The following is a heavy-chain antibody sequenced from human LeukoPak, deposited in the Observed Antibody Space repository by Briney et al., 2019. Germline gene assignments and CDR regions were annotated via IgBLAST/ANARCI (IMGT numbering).Heavy chain of an antibody. J-gene: IGHJ4*02. V-gene: IGHV3-48*04. D-gene: IGHD5-24*01. Sequence: RGSLRLSCVASGFTFNKYSMNWVRQAPGKGLEWITYIDGSSANIYYADSVKGRFTTSRDNAKNSVYLHMNSLRAEDTAVYYCATYGRDGYRGFYWGQGTLVTVSS. CDR1: GFTFNKYS. CDR3: ATYGRDGYRGFY. CDR2: IDGSSANI.